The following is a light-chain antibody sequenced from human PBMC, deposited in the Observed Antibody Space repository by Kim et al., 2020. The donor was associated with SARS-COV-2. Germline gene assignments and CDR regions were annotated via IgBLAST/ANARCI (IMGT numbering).Light chain of an antibody. V-gene: IGKV1-39*01. Sequence: ASGGDRVTIVCRASQDISNHLNWYQQQTGKAPKLLLYAASSLQGGVPSRFSGSESGTEFTLTISSLQPADFATYYCQQTYSTPFTFGPGTKVDIK. CDR2: AAS. CDR1: QDISNH. CDR3: QQTYSTPFT. J-gene: IGKJ3*01.